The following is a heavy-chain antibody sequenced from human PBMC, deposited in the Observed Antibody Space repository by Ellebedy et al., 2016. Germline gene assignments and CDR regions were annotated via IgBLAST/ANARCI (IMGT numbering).Heavy chain of an antibody. CDR3: AKGVKASRTVTLDY. CDR1: GFTVSSYY. J-gene: IGHJ4*02. Sequence: GGSLRLSCAASGFTVSSYYMSWVRQAPGKGLEWVSGISGSGGSTYYADSVKGRFTISRDNSKNTLYLQMNSLRAEDTAVYYCAKGVKASRTVTLDYWGQGTLVTVSS. D-gene: IGHD4-17*01. CDR2: ISGSGGST. V-gene: IGHV3-23*01.